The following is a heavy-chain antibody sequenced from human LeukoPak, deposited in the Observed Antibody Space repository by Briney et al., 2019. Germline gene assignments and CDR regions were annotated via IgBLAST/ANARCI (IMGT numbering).Heavy chain of an antibody. D-gene: IGHD6-13*01. J-gene: IGHJ5*02. CDR3: ARARPRYSSSWYGRGNWFDP. Sequence: SETLSLTCAVYGGSFSGYYWSWIRQPPGKGLEWIGEINHSGSTNYNPSLKSRVTISVDTSKNQFSLKLSSVTAADTAVYYCARARPRYSSSWYGRGNWFDPWGQGTLVTASS. CDR1: GGSFSGYY. CDR2: INHSGST. V-gene: IGHV4-34*01.